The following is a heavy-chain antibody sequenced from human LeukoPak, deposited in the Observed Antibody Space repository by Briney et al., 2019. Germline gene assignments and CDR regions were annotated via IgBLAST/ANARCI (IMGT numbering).Heavy chain of an antibody. J-gene: IGHJ4*02. CDR3: AKNSGSTAL. V-gene: IGHV3-30*18. D-gene: IGHD1-26*01. Sequence: GRSLRLSCAASGFTFSNYGMHWVRQAPGKGVEWVSVISYDGSNKYYADSVKGRFTISRDNSKNTLYLQMNSLRAEDTAMYYCAKNSGSTALWGQGTLVTVSS. CDR2: ISYDGSNK. CDR1: GFTFSNYG.